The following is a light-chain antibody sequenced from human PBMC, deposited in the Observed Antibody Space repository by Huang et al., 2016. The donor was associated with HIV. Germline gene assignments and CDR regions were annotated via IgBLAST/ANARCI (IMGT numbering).Light chain of an antibody. J-gene: IGKJ1*01. CDR1: GSISTF. Sequence: DIQMTQSPSSLSASVGDTVTITCRASGSISTFLSWFQQKPGKAPRLLIYGASRLPGGVPSRFSGSASQTDFTLTISSLQPEDFASYYCLQTYKTPLTFGQGTRLDI. V-gene: IGKV1-39*01. CDR3: LQTYKTPLT. CDR2: GAS.